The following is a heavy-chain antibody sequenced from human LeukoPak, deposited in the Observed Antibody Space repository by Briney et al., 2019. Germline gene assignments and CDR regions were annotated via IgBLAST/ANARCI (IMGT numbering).Heavy chain of an antibody. D-gene: IGHD3-22*01. CDR1: GFTVSSNY. J-gene: IGHJ4*02. Sequence: GGSLRLSCAASGFTVSSNYMSWVRQAPGKGLEWVSIIYSGGDTYYADSVKARFTISRDNSKNTLYLQMNSLRAEDTAVYYCARDGSAGGNSGYFNYWGQGTLVTVSS. CDR3: ARDGSAGGNSGYFNY. V-gene: IGHV3-53*01. CDR2: IYSGGDT.